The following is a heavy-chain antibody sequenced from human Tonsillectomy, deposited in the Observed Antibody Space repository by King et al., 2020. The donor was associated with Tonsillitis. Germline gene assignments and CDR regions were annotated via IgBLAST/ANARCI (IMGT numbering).Heavy chain of an antibody. J-gene: IGHJ3*02. CDR2: IYYSGST. V-gene: IGHV4-59*01. CDR1: GGSISSYY. D-gene: IGHD6-6*01. CDR3: ARDLSPARRDDAFDI. Sequence: VQLQESGPGLVKPSETLSLTCTVSGGSISSYYWSWIRQPPGKGLEWIGDIYYSGSTNYNPSLKSRVTISVDTSKNQFSLKLSSVTAADTAVYYCARDLSPARRDDAFDIWGQGTMVTVSS.